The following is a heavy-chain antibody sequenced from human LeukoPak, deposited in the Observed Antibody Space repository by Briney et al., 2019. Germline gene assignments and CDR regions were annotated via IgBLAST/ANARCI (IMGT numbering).Heavy chain of an antibody. D-gene: IGHD3-16*01. V-gene: IGHV3-23*01. CDR3: AKDHQYRTFGPSPFDI. CDR2: ISGSGGST. Sequence: PGGSLRLSCAASGFTFSSYAMSWVRQAPGKGLEWVSAISGSGGSTYYADSVKGRFTISRDNSKNTLYLQMNSLRAEDTAVYYCAKDHQYRTFGPSPFDIWGQGTMVTVSS. CDR1: GFTFSSYA. J-gene: IGHJ3*02.